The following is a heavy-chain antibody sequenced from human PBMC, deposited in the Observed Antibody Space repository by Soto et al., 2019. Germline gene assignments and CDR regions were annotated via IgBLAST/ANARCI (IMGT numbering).Heavy chain of an antibody. D-gene: IGHD3-9*01. Sequence: ASVKVSCKASGYTFSNYGISWVRQAPGQGLEWMGWINGNNGNTIYAQKFQGRLTMSTDTSTSTAYLELRSLRSDDTAVFYCARDPMTGYLQFDYWGQGTLVTVSS. J-gene: IGHJ4*02. CDR3: ARDPMTGYLQFDY. CDR2: INGNNGNT. V-gene: IGHV1-18*01. CDR1: GYTFSNYG.